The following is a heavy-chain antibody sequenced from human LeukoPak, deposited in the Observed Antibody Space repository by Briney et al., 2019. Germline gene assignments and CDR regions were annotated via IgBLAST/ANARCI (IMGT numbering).Heavy chain of an antibody. CDR3: ARGKPATDLDY. CDR2: IYYTGST. Sequence: PSETLSLTCTVPGGSISSYYWTWIRQPPGKGLEWIGYIYYTGSTNYNPSLKSRVTISVDTSKNQFSLKLSSVTAADTAVYYCARGKPATDLDYWGQGTLVTVSS. J-gene: IGHJ4*02. V-gene: IGHV4-59*01. CDR1: GGSISSYY. D-gene: IGHD2-2*01.